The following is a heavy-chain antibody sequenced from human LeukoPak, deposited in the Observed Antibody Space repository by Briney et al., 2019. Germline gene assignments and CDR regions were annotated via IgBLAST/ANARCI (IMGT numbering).Heavy chain of an antibody. CDR1: GFTVSSNY. CDR3: VRDYNWGFDY. V-gene: IGHV3-30*02. J-gene: IGHJ4*02. D-gene: IGHD1-1*01. CDR2: IRNDGSNN. Sequence: GGSLRLPCAASGFTVSSNYMSWVRQAPGKGLEWVAFIRNDGSNNYYADSVKGRFTISRDNSKNNVYLQMYSLRVEDTSIYYCVRDYNWGFDYWGQGTVVTVSS.